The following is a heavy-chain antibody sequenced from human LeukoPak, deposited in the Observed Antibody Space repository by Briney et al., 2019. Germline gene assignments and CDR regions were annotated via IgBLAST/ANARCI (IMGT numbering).Heavy chain of an antibody. V-gene: IGHV3-23*01. CDR1: GFTFSSYA. J-gene: IGHJ6*02. D-gene: IGHD3-22*01. CDR2: ISGSDGST. CDR3: AKEPYDSSGYYYEYYYGMDV. Sequence: GGSLRLSCAASGFTFSSYAMSWVRQAPGKGLEWVSAISGSDGSTYYADSVKGRFTISRDNSKNTLYLQMNSLRAEDTAVYYCAKEPYDSSGYYYEYYYGMDVWGQGTTVTVSS.